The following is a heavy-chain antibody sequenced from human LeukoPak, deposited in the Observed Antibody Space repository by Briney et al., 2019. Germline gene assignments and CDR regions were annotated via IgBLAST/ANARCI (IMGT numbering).Heavy chain of an antibody. V-gene: IGHV3-23*01. CDR1: GFTFNNYA. D-gene: IGHD2-15*01. Sequence: PGGPLRLSCAASGFTFNNYALNWVRQAPGKGLEWVSIISDSGDSTYYADSVKGRFTISRDNSKNTLYLQMNSLRAEDTAVYYCAKDGSLTRFDYWGQGILVTVSS. CDR2: ISDSGDST. CDR3: AKDGSLTRFDY. J-gene: IGHJ4*02.